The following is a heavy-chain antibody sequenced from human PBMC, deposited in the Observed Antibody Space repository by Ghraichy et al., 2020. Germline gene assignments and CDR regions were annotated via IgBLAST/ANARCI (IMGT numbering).Heavy chain of an antibody. J-gene: IGHJ4*02. Sequence: SQTLSLTCGVSGGSFNNDYWSWIRQAPGKGLEWVGEINHSGFTDLNPSLKSRVTISVDTSKTRFSLNVTSVTAADTAVYYCARALRGGGNYYFGYWGQGTLGTVSS. CDR2: INHSGFT. CDR3: ARALRGGGNYYFGY. V-gene: IGHV4-34*01. CDR1: GGSFNNDY. D-gene: IGHD1-1*01.